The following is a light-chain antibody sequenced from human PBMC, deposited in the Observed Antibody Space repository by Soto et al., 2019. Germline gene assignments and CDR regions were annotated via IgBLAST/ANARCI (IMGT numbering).Light chain of an antibody. CDR1: QSVSSY. CDR3: QQRSNWPFLT. J-gene: IGKJ4*01. Sequence: EIVLTQSPATLSLSPGERATLSCRASQSVSSYLAWYQQKPGQAPRLLIYDASNRATGIPARFSGSGSGTDSTLTISGLEPEDFAVYYCQQRSNWPFLTFGGGTKVELK. CDR2: DAS. V-gene: IGKV3-11*01.